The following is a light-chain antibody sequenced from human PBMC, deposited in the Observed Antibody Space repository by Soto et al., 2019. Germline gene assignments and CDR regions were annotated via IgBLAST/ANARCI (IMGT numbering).Light chain of an antibody. CDR1: QSISSSY. CDR3: QQYGRSSWT. CDR2: AAS. Sequence: DIVLTQSPATLSLSPGERATLSCRSSQSISSSYLAWYQQKRGQAPRLLMYAASKRATGIPDRFSGSGSGTDFTLTISRLDPEDFAVYYCQQYGRSSWTFGQGTKVDIK. J-gene: IGKJ1*01. V-gene: IGKV3-20*01.